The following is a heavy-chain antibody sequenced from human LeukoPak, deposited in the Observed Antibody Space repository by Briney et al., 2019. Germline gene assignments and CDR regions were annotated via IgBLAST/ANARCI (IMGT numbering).Heavy chain of an antibody. CDR3: ARTFPWDIGYWFDP. Sequence: ASAKVSCKASGYTFTGYYMHWVRQAPGQGLEWMGWINPNSGGTNYAQKFQGRVTMTRDTSISTAYMELSRLRSDDTAVYYCARTFPWDIGYWFDPWGQGTLVTVSS. J-gene: IGHJ5*02. V-gene: IGHV1-2*02. D-gene: IGHD1-26*01. CDR2: INPNSGGT. CDR1: GYTFTGYY.